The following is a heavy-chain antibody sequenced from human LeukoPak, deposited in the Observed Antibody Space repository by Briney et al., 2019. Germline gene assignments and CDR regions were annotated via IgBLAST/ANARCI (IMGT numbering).Heavy chain of an antibody. D-gene: IGHD3-16*01. V-gene: IGHV3-23*01. Sequence: GGSLRLSCAASGFTFSSYAMTWVRQAPGKGLEWVSGISGGGDSTYYVDSVKGRFTISRDNSENTLYLQMNSLRAEDTAVYYCARSRGPNMFGGAHDYWGQGTLVTASS. CDR2: ISGGGDST. CDR1: GFTFSSYA. CDR3: ARSRGPNMFGGAHDY. J-gene: IGHJ4*02.